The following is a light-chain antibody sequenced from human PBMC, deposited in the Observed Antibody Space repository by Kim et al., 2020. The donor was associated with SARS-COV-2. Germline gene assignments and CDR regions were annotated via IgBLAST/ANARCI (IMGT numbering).Light chain of an antibody. V-gene: IGLV3-21*04. J-gene: IGLJ2*01. CDR1: NIGSKS. CDR3: QVWNSSSDHPV. Sequence: PGKTATFPCGGNNIGSKSVPWYQQKPGQAPVLVIYYDSDRPSGIPARFSGSNSGNTATLTISRVEAGDEADYYCQVWNSSSDHPVFGGGTQLTVL. CDR2: YDS.